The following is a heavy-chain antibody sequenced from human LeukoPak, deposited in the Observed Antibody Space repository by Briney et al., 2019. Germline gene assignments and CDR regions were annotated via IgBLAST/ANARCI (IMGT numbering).Heavy chain of an antibody. CDR2: IYYSGST. J-gene: IGHJ4*02. V-gene: IGHV4-59*08. CDR1: GGSISSYY. CDR3: ARLSGDGYSLDY. Sequence: SETLSLTCTVSGGSISSYYWSWIRQPPGKGLEWIGYIYYSGSTDYNPSLKSRVTISVDTSKNQFSLKLSSVTAADTAVYYCARLSGDGYSLDYWGQGTLVTVSS. D-gene: IGHD5-24*01.